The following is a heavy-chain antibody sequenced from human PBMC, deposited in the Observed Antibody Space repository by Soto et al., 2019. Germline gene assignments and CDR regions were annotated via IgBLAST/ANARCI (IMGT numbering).Heavy chain of an antibody. Sequence: QVQLVESGGGVVQPGRSLRLSCAASGFTFSSYGMHWVRQAPGKGLEWVAVISYDGSNKYYADSVKGRFTISRDNSKNTLYLQMNSLRAEDTAVYYCAKDSLYSSSWYRYYSYYGMDVWGQGTTVTVSS. D-gene: IGHD6-13*01. CDR3: AKDSLYSSSWYRYYSYYGMDV. CDR2: ISYDGSNK. CDR1: GFTFSSYG. J-gene: IGHJ6*02. V-gene: IGHV3-30*18.